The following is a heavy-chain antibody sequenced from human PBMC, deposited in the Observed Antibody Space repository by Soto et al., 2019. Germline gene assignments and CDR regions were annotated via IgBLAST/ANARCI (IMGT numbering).Heavy chain of an antibody. CDR3: TTLYSGYDYVGY. CDR2: IYSKTDGGTR. V-gene: IGHV3-15*01. D-gene: IGHD5-12*01. CDR1: RFPFSNAW. Sequence: GGSLRLSCAASRFPFSNAWMSWVRQAPGKGLEWVGRIYSKTDGGTREYAAPVKGRFTISRDDSKDTLYLEMNSLNTEETAVYYCTTLYSGYDYVGYWGQGTLVTVSS. J-gene: IGHJ4*02.